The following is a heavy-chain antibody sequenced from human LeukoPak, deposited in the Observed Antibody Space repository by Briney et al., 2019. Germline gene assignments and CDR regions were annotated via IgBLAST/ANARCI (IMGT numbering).Heavy chain of an antibody. V-gene: IGHV3-11*01. CDR1: GFTFSDYY. J-gene: IGHJ4*02. D-gene: IGHD3-9*01. CDR2: ISSSGSTI. CDR3: ASWATYYDILTGYPSDY. Sequence: SGGSLRLSCAASGFTFSDYYMSWIRQAPGKGLEWVSYISSSGSTIYYADSVKGRFTISRDNAKNSLYLQMNSLRAEDTAVYYCASWATYYDILTGYPSDYWGQGPLVTVSS.